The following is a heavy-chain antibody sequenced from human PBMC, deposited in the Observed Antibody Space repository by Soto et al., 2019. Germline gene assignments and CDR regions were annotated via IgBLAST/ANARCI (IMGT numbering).Heavy chain of an antibody. CDR2: IYPGDSDT. J-gene: IGHJ6*02. D-gene: IGHD6-6*01. CDR3: ARPSWYSSSYYYYYGMDV. Sequence: EVQLVQSGAEVKKPGESLKISCKGSGYSFTSYWIGWVRQMPGKGLEWMGIIYPGDSDTRYSPSFQGQVTISADKSISTAYLQWSSLKASDTAMYYCARPSWYSSSYYYYYGMDVWGQGTTVTVSS. CDR1: GYSFTSYW. V-gene: IGHV5-51*01.